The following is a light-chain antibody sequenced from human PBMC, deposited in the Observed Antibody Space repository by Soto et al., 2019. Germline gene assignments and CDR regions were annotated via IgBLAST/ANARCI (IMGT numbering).Light chain of an antibody. V-gene: IGLV1-44*01. CDR2: TNN. Sequence: QSVLTQPPSASGTPGQRVSISCSGGSSNIGTNTVNWYQHLPGTAPKLLIYTNNQRPSGVPDRFSASKSGTSASLAISGLQSGDEADYYCAAWDDSLNGYVFGPGTKLTVL. CDR1: SSNIGTNT. J-gene: IGLJ1*01. CDR3: AAWDDSLNGYV.